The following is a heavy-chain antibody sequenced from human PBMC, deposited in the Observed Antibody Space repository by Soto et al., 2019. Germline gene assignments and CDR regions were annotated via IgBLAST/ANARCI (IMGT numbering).Heavy chain of an antibody. CDR2: ISYDGSNK. Sequence: GGSLRLSCAASGFTSSSYAMHWVRQAPGKGLEWVAVISYDGSNKYYADSVKGRFTISRDNSKNTLYLQMNSLRAEDTAVYYCARERDGYNSPYHYYGMDVWGQGTKVTVSS. D-gene: IGHD5-12*01. V-gene: IGHV3-30-3*01. CDR1: GFTSSSYA. J-gene: IGHJ6*02. CDR3: ARERDGYNSPYHYYGMDV.